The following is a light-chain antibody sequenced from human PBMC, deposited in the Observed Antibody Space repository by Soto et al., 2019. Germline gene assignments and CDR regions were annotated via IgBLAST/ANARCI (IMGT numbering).Light chain of an antibody. CDR3: QQYCSSRTWT. Sequence: EIVLTQSPATLSLSPGERATLSCRASQSFSSYVAFYQQKPGQAPSLLIYVSSNSSTCIPDRFSGSCAGTDFTLTISRLEPEDFAVYYCQQYCSSRTWTFGQGTKVDIK. CDR1: QSFSSY. J-gene: IGKJ1*01. CDR2: VSS. V-gene: IGKV3-20*01.